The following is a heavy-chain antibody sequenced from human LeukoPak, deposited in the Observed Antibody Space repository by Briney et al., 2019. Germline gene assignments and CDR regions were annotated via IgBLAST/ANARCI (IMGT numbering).Heavy chain of an antibody. CDR1: GFTFSSYA. V-gene: IGHV3-23*01. D-gene: IGHD2-21*02. J-gene: IGHJ6*02. CDR2: MSGGGGST. CDR3: SRDSLSSCGGDCYSGLDV. Sequence: PGGSLRLSCAASGFTFSSYAMSWVRQAPGKGLEWVSAMSGGGGSTNYADAVKGRFTISRDNAKNTLYLQMNSLRAEDTAVYYCSRDSLSSCGGDCYSGLDVWGQGTTVTVSS.